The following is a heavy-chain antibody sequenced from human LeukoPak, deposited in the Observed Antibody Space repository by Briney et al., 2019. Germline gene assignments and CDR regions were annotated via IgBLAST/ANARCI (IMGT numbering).Heavy chain of an antibody. CDR2: IYHSGST. CDR3: ARRGSGSYSPFDY. V-gene: IGHV4-59*08. Sequence: SETLSLTCTVSAGSISSYYWSWVRQPPGRGLEWIGHIYHSGSTNYNPSLKSRVTISVGTSKNQFSLKLRSVTAADTAVYYCARRGSGSYSPFDYWGQGTLVTVSS. J-gene: IGHJ4*02. D-gene: IGHD3-10*01. CDR1: AGSISSYY.